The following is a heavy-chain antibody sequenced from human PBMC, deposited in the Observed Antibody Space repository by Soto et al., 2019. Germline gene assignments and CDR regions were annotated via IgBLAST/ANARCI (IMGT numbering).Heavy chain of an antibody. V-gene: IGHV3-15*01. D-gene: IGHD6-6*01. CDR1: GFTFSNAW. Sequence: GGSLRLSCAASGFTFSNAWMSWVRQAPGKGLEWVGRIKSKTDGGTTDYAAPVKGRFTISRDDSKNTLYLQMNSLKTEDTAVYYCTTDDTAARPVDYWGQGTLVTVSS. CDR3: TTDDTAARPVDY. CDR2: IKSKTDGGTT. J-gene: IGHJ4*02.